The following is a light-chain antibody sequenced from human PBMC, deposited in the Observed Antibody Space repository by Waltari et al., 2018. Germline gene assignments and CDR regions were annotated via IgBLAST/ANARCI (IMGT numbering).Light chain of an antibody. CDR2: DVT. CDR3: AAYTSTNTVI. Sequence: QSALTQPASVSGSPGQSITISCTGTNSDIGYYNYVSCYQQYPGKAPKLLIFDVTRWPSGVSHRFSGSKSGHTASLTISGLQAEDEADYFCAAYTSTNTVIFGGGTKVTVL. CDR1: NSDIGYYNY. V-gene: IGLV2-14*01. J-gene: IGLJ2*01.